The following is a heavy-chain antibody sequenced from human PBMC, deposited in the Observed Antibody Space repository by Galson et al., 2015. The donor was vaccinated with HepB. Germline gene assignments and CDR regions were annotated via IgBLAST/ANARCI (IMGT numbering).Heavy chain of an antibody. D-gene: IGHD3-22*01. CDR3: ARGEDYYDSSDYYYGGFDS. J-gene: IGHJ4*02. Sequence: SLRLSCAASGFELSSHGMYWVRQAPGKGLEWVAVIQYDGLNKYYGDFVKGRSTISRDNSKNTLYLQIDNLRAEDSAVYYCARGEDYYDSSDYYYGGFDSWGQGTLVTVSS. CDR1: GFELSSHG. CDR2: IQYDGLNK. V-gene: IGHV3-33*07.